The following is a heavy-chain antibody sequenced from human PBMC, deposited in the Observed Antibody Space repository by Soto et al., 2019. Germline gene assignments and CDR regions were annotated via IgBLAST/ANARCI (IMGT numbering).Heavy chain of an antibody. CDR2: ISYDGSNK. J-gene: IGHJ4*02. CDR3: ASTLLSSDGTTPFDY. V-gene: IGHV3-30-3*01. Sequence: QVQLVESGGGVVQPGRSLRLSCAASGFTFSSYAMHWVRQAPGKGLEWVAVISYDGSNKYYADSVKGRFTISRDNSKNTLYLQMYSLRAADTAVYYCASTLLSSDGTTPFDYWCQGTLVTVSS. D-gene: IGHD1-1*01. CDR1: GFTFSSYA.